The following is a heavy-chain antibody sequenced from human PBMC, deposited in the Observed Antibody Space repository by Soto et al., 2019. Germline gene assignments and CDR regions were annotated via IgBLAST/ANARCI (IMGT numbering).Heavy chain of an antibody. D-gene: IGHD6-13*01. V-gene: IGHV1-46*01. Sequence: QVQLVQSGAEVKKPGASVKLSCKASGYTFINYYIHWVRQAPGQGLEWMGIFNPTSGSTNYAQKFQGRVTLTMDTATRTVYMELSSLRFDDTAVYYCARDLAAGDYWGQGTLVTVSS. CDR3: ARDLAAGDY. J-gene: IGHJ4*02. CDR1: GYTFINYY. CDR2: FNPTSGST.